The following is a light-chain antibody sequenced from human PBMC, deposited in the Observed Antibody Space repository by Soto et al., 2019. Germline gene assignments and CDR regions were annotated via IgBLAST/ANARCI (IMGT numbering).Light chain of an antibody. CDR2: GAS. CDR1: QSVTTQ. CDR3: QQYGSSPTT. Sequence: IVLTQSPGTLSLSPGERATLSCRASQSVTTQLAWYQQKPGQAPRLIIHGASSRATGVPDRFSGSGSGTDFTLTISRLEPEDFAVYHCQQYGSSPTTFGQGTKVDIK. V-gene: IGKV3-20*01. J-gene: IGKJ1*01.